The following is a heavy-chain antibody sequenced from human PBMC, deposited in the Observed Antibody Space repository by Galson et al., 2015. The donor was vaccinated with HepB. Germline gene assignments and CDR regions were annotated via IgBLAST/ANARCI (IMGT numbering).Heavy chain of an antibody. CDR2: IYYSGST. Sequence: TLSLTCTVSGGSISSGGYYWSWIRQHPGKGLEWIGYIYYSGSTYYNPSLKSRVTISVDTSKNQFSLKLSSVTAADTAVYYCARAASSWFGELSPFDYWGQGTLVTVSS. J-gene: IGHJ4*02. V-gene: IGHV4-31*03. CDR1: GGSISSGGYY. CDR3: ARAASSWFGELSPFDY. D-gene: IGHD3-10*01.